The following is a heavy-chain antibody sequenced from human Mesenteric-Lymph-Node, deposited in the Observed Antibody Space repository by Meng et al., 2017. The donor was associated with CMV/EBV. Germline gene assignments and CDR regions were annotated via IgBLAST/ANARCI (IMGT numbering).Heavy chain of an antibody. V-gene: IGHV3-20*04. D-gene: IGHD3-16*01. J-gene: IGHJ4*02. CDR1: GFMFEDYG. Sequence: GESLKISCAASGFMFEDYGMNWVRQAPGKGLEWVSGINWNGGTTRHADSVQGRFTISRDNAKKSLYLQMDSLRVEDTAFYYCARAGDYYDAGAFFFDDWGQGTLVTVSS. CDR2: INWNGGTT. CDR3: ARAGDYYDAGAFFFDD.